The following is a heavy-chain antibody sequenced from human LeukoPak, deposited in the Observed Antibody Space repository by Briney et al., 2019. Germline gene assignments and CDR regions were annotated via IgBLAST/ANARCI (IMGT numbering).Heavy chain of an antibody. CDR1: GYTFTVYY. V-gene: IGHV1-2*02. D-gene: IGHD6-13*01. Sequence: ASVKVSCTASGYTFTVYYMHWVRQAPGQGLEWMGWINPNSGGTNYAQKFQGRVTMTRDTSISTAYMELSRLRSDDTAVYYCARDRSSWPHYYYYYYMDVWGKGTTVTVSS. CDR3: ARDRSSWPHYYYYYYMDV. J-gene: IGHJ6*03. CDR2: INPNSGGT.